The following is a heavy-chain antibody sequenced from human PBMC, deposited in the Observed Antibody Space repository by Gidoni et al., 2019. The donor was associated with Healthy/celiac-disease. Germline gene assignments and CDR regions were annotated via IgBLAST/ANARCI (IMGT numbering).Heavy chain of an antibody. D-gene: IGHD1-26*01. Sequence: EVQLVESGGGLVQPGGSLRLSCAASGFTFSRYWMHWVRQAPGKWLVWVSRINSDWSSTSYADSVKGRFTIFRDNAKNTLYLQMNSLRAEDTAVYYCARDPGGGGSRRGLNYWGQGTLVTVSS. CDR3: ARDPGGGGSRRGLNY. CDR1: GFTFSRYW. CDR2: INSDWSST. J-gene: IGHJ4*02. V-gene: IGHV3-74*01.